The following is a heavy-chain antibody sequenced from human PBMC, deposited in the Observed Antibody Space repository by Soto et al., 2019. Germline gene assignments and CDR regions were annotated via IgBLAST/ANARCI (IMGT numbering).Heavy chain of an antibody. CDR3: ARASTSGNYWHFS. D-gene: IGHD3-10*01. J-gene: IGHJ5*02. Sequence: GASVKVSCKASGYTFTDNGITWVRQAPGQGLEWMGWISCYNGDTKYAQKLQGRVTMTTDTSTSTAFMELRDLRADDTAVYFCARASTSGNYWHFSWGQGTLVTAPQ. CDR2: ISCYNGDT. V-gene: IGHV1-18*01. CDR1: GYTFTDNG.